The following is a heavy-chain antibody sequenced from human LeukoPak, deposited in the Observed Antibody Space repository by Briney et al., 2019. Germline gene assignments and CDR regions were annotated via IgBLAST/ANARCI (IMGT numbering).Heavy chain of an antibody. Sequence: SETLSLTCTVSGGSISSYYWSWIRQPPGKGLEWIGYTYYSGSTNYNPSLKSRVTISVDTSKNQFSLKLSSVTAADTAVYYCARVLRGGREKNWFDPWGQGTLVTVSS. D-gene: IGHD1-1*01. CDR2: TYYSGST. V-gene: IGHV4-59*08. J-gene: IGHJ5*02. CDR1: GGSISSYY. CDR3: ARVLRGGREKNWFDP.